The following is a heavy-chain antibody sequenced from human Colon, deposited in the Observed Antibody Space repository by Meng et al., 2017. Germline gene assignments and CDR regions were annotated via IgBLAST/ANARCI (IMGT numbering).Heavy chain of an antibody. Sequence: ASVKVSCKASGYTSLDYWLHWVRRAPGQGLEWLGRINPKSGDKPYAQRFQGRVTMTGETSISTAYMELMGLRSGDTAIYYCAVLAGGWGQGTLVTVSS. D-gene: IGHD3-10*01. V-gene: IGHV1-2*06. CDR1: GYTSLDYW. CDR2: INPKSGDK. CDR3: AVLAGG. J-gene: IGHJ4*02.